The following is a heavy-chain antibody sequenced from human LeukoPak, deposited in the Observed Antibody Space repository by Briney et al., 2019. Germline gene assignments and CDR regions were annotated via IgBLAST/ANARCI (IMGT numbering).Heavy chain of an antibody. J-gene: IGHJ4*02. CDR3: ARGGSSSWGYFDY. D-gene: IGHD6-13*01. CDR1: GVSISGNY. CDR2: IYYSGST. Sequence: PSETLSLTCTVSGVSISGNYWSWIRQPPGKGLEWIGYIYYSGSTNYNPSLKSRVTISVDTSKNQFSLKLSSVTAADTAVYYCARGGSSSWGYFDYWGQGTLVTVSS. V-gene: IGHV4-59*01.